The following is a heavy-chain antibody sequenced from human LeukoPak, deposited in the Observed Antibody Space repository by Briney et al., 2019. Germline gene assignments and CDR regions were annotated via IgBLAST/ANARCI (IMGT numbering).Heavy chain of an antibody. V-gene: IGHV1-18*04. CDR3: ARGGTYGDYLYYFDY. CDR1: GYTFTSYY. CDR2: ISAYNGNT. Sequence: ASVKVSCKASGYTFTSYYMHWVRQAPGQGLEWMGWISAYNGNTNYAQKLQGRVTMTTDTSTSTAYMELRSLRSDDTAVYYCARGGTYGDYLYYFDYWGQGTLVTVSS. D-gene: IGHD4-17*01. J-gene: IGHJ4*02.